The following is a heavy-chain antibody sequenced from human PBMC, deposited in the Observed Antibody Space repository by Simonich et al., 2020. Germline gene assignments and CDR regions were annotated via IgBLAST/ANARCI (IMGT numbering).Heavy chain of an antibody. CDR1: GFTFSSYE. V-gene: IGHV3-48*03. J-gene: IGHJ6*02. Sequence: EVQLVESGGGLVQPGGSLRLFCAASGFTFSSYEMNWVRQAPGKGLEWVSYISSSGSTIYYADSVKGRFTISMKNAKNSLYLQMNSLRAEDTAVYYCARDFRLQLVEIGTYYYYGMDVWGQGTTVTVSS. D-gene: IGHD6-6*01. CDR3: ARDFRLQLVEIGTYYYYGMDV. CDR2: ISSSGSTI.